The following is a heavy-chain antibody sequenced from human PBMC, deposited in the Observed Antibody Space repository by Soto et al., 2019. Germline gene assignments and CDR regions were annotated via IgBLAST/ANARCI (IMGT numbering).Heavy chain of an antibody. Sequence: PGGSLRLSCEASGFSIKSFNMNWVRQAPGKGLEWVASISGESGFKYYTEAVKGRFTISRDNARNSLFLQMNSLRAEDTAVYYCARDLGYYDSDGYFDYWGQGTLVTVSS. CDR3: ARDLGYYDSDGYFDY. V-gene: IGHV3-21*01. D-gene: IGHD3-22*01. CDR2: ISGESGFK. J-gene: IGHJ4*02. CDR1: GFSIKSFN.